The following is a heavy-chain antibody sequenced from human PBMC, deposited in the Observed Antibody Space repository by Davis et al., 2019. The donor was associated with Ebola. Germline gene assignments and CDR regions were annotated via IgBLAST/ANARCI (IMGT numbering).Heavy chain of an antibody. CDR3: AKSSVMHLRENHYFYYAMDA. CDR1: GYTFTNYY. V-gene: IGHV1-46*01. J-gene: IGHJ6*04. D-gene: IGHD2-21*01. CDR2: INPNDGRT. Sequence: ASVKVSCKASGYTFTNYYMHWVRQAPGQGLEWMGMINPNDGRTIYAQKFQGRVTITADESTTTAYMELSSLRSEDTAVYYCAKSSVMHLRENHYFYYAMDAWGRGTPVTVSS.